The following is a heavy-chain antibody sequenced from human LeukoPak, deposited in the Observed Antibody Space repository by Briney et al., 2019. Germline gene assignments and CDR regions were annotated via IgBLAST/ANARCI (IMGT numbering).Heavy chain of an antibody. CDR1: GFTVSSNY. CDR3: ATSNSNGLSLFDY. CDR2: IRNKVNSYTT. Sequence: GGSLRLSCAASGFTVSSNYTSWVRQAPGKGLEWVGRIRNKVNSYTTEYAASVKDRFTISRDDSKNSVWLQMNSLKTEDSAVYYCATSNSNGLSLFDYWGQGTLVTVSS. V-gene: IGHV3-72*01. D-gene: IGHD6-25*01. J-gene: IGHJ4*02.